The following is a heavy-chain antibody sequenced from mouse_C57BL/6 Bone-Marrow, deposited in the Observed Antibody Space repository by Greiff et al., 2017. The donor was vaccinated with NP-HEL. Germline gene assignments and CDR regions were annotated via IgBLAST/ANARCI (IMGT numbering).Heavy chain of an antibody. J-gene: IGHJ2*01. Sequence: EVKLMESGGGLVQPGGSMKLSCVASGFTFSNYWMNWVRQSPEKGLEWVAQIRLKSDNYATHYAESVKGRFTISRDDSKSSVYLQMNNLRAEDTGIYYCTGVSSLLFDYWGQGTTLTVSS. D-gene: IGHD1-1*01. V-gene: IGHV6-3*01. CDR2: IRLKSDNYAT. CDR1: GFTFSNYW. CDR3: TGVSSLLFDY.